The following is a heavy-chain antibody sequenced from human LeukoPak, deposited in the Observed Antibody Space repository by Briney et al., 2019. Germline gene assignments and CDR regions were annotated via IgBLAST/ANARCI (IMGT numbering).Heavy chain of an antibody. CDR3: ARHRYSSGWYDY. CDR2: ICYGGST. Sequence: SETLCLTCTVSGGSISSYYWSWIRQPPGKGLEWIGYICYGGSTNYNPSLKSRVTISVDPSKNQFSLKLSSVTAADAAVYYCARHRYSSGWYDYWGQGTLVTVSS. D-gene: IGHD6-13*01. CDR1: GGSISSYY. V-gene: IGHV4-59*08. J-gene: IGHJ4*02.